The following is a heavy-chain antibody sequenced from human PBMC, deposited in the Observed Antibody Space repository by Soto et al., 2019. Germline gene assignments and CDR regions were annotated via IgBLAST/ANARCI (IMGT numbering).Heavy chain of an antibody. CDR1: GFTFSSDG. Sequence: QVQLVESGGGVVQPGRSLRLSCAASGFTFSSDGMHWVRQAPGKGLEWVAVISYDGSNKYYADSVKGRFTISRDNSKNTLYLQMNSLRAEDTAVYYCAKDQRRYCSGGSCYGGYWGQGTLVTVSS. D-gene: IGHD2-15*01. V-gene: IGHV3-30*18. CDR3: AKDQRRYCSGGSCYGGY. CDR2: ISYDGSNK. J-gene: IGHJ4*02.